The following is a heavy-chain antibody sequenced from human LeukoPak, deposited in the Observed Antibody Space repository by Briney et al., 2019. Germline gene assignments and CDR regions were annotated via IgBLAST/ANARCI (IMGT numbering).Heavy chain of an antibody. V-gene: IGHV1-2*06. J-gene: IGHJ4*02. Sequence: GSVKVSCKASGYTFTGYYMHWVRQAPGQGLEWMGRINPNSGGTNYAQKFQGRVTITRDTSASTAYMELSSLRSEDTAVYYCARDPPFDSSVLYYWGQGTLVTVSS. CDR3: ARDPPFDSSVLYY. CDR1: GYTFTGYY. D-gene: IGHD3-22*01. CDR2: INPNSGGT.